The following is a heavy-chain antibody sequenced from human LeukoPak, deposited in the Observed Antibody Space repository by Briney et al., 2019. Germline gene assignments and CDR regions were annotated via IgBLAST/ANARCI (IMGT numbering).Heavy chain of an antibody. J-gene: IGHJ4*02. CDR1: GFTFDDYA. CDR3: ARGQFWSGYSI. CDR2: ISWNSGSI. Sequence: PGGSLRLSCAASGFTFDDYAMHWVRQAPGKGLEWVSGISWNSGSIGYADSVKGRFTISKDSAKNTLYLEMKSLRVEDTAVYYCARGQFWSGYSIWGQGTLVTVSS. D-gene: IGHD3-3*02. V-gene: IGHV3-9*01.